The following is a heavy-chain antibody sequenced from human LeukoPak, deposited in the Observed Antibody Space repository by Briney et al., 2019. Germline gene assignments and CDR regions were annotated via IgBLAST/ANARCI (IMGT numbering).Heavy chain of an antibody. CDR3: AKGYTL. CDR1: GFTFSNSG. CDR2: IRYDGSEE. D-gene: IGHD1-14*01. J-gene: IGHJ3*01. Sequence: GGSLRLSCAASGFTFSNSGMHWVRQAPGKGLEWVSFIRYDGSEEYYADSVKGRFTISRDNSKHTLYLQMNSLRAEDTAVYYCAKGYTLWGQGTMVTVSS. V-gene: IGHV3-30*02.